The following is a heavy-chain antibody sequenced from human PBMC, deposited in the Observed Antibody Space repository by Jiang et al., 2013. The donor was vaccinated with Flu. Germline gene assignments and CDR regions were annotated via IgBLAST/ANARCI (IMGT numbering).Heavy chain of an antibody. J-gene: IGHJ4*02. Sequence: GAEVKKPGSSVKVSCKASGGTFSSYAISWVRQAPGQGLEWMGRIIPILGIANYAQKFQGRVTITADKSTSTAYMELSSLRSEDTAVYYCARGGGSLRPEYFDYWGQGTLVTVSS. CDR3: ARGGGSLRPEYFDY. V-gene: IGHV1-69*04. CDR1: GGTFSSYA. CDR2: IIPILGIA. D-gene: IGHD1-26*01.